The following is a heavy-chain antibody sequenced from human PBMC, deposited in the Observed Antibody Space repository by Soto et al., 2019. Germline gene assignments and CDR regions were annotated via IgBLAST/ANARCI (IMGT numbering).Heavy chain of an antibody. Sequence: SETLSLTCAVSGGSISSSNWWRWVRQPPGKGLEWIGEIYHSGSTNYNPSLKSRVTISVDKSKNQFSLKLSSVTAADTAVYYCARDGGLATVPSFNFLGQGTRGTVAS. J-gene: IGHJ4*02. CDR1: GGSISSSNW. CDR2: IYHSGST. V-gene: IGHV4-4*02. CDR3: ARDGGLATVPSFNF. D-gene: IGHD4-17*01.